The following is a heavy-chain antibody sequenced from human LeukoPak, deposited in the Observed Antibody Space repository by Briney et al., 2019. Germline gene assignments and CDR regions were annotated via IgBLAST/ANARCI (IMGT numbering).Heavy chain of an antibody. V-gene: IGHV5-51*01. CDR2: IYPGDYET. Sequence: GESLKISCEGSGYSFSNYWIGWVRQMPGKGLEWMGIIYPGDYETRYSPPLQGLVTISVDKSISTAYLQWSSLKASDTAMYYCAIPPGYCGNDCAFVPWGQGTLVTVSS. D-gene: IGHD2-21*02. CDR1: GYSFSNYW. J-gene: IGHJ5*02. CDR3: AIPPGYCGNDCAFVP.